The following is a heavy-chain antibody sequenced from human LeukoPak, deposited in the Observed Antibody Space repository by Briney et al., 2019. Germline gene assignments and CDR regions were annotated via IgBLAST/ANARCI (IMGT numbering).Heavy chain of an antibody. CDR2: ISAYNGNP. CDR3: ARAVRYFDWLFPNGFDP. CDR1: GYTFTSYG. Sequence: GASVKVSCKASGYTFTSYGISWVRQAPGQGLEWMGWISAYNGNPNYAQKLQGRVTMTTDTSTSTAYMELRSLRSDDTAVYYCARAVRYFDWLFPNGFDPWGQGTLVTVSS. J-gene: IGHJ5*02. D-gene: IGHD3-9*01. V-gene: IGHV1-18*01.